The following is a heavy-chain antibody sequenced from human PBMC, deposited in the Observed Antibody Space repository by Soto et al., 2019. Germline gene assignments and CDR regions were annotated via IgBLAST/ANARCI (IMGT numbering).Heavy chain of an antibody. J-gene: IGHJ5*01. D-gene: IGHD6-19*01. Sequence: EVQLVESGGGLVQPGGSLRLSCAASGFTFTRYWMNWVRQAPGKGPEWVANIKQDGGEKYYVDSVKGRFTISRDNADNSLILQMNSLRAEDTAVYYCARGMTVAANRFDSWGQGTLVTVSS. CDR3: ARGMTVAANRFDS. CDR2: IKQDGGEK. V-gene: IGHV3-7*02. CDR1: GFTFTRYW.